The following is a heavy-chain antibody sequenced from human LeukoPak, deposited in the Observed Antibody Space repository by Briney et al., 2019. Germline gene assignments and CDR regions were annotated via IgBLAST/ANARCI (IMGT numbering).Heavy chain of an antibody. CDR1: GGSISSYY. V-gene: IGHV4-59*01. D-gene: IGHD3-10*01. J-gene: IGHJ2*01. Sequence: SETLSPTCTVSGGSISSYYWTWIRQPPEKGLEWIGYIYYSGSTNYNPSLKSRVTISVDTSKNQFSLKLSSVTAADTAVYYCARAYYYGSGSYWYFDLWGRGTLVTVSS. CDR3: ARAYYYGSGSYWYFDL. CDR2: IYYSGST.